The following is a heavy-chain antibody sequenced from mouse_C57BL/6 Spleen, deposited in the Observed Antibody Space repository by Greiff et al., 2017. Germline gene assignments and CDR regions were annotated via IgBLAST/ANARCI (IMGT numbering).Heavy chain of an antibody. V-gene: IGHV1-15*01. CDR2: IDPETGGT. J-gene: IGHJ1*03. CDR1: GYTFTDYE. D-gene: IGHD1-1*01. CDR3: TRRYGSSGGYFDV. Sequence: QVQLKQSGAELVRPGASVTLSCKASGYTFTDYEMHWVKQTPVHGLEWIGAIDPETGGTAYNQKFKGKAILTADKSSSTAYMELRSLTSEDSAVYYCTRRYGSSGGYFDVWGTGTTVTVSS.